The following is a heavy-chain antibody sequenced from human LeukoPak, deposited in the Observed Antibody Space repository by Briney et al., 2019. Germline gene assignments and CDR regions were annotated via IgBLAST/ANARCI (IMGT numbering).Heavy chain of an antibody. CDR3: ARVAFVVVPAASYGFDP. Sequence: ASVKVSCKASGYTFTSYGISWVRQAPGQGLEWMGWISAYNGNTNYAQKLQGRVTMTTDTSTSTAYMELRSLRSDDTAVYYCARVAFVVVPAASYGFDPWGQGTLVTVSS. CDR1: GYTFTSYG. D-gene: IGHD2-2*01. CDR2: ISAYNGNT. V-gene: IGHV1-18*01. J-gene: IGHJ5*02.